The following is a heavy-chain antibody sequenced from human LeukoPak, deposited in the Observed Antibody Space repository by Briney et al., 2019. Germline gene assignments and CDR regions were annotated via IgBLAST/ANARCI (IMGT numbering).Heavy chain of an antibody. J-gene: IGHJ4*02. CDR2: IIPIFGTA. CDR1: RHTFISYY. CDR3: ARHVGYYYDSSGYGFFDY. Sequence: GASVKVSCKASRHTFISYYMHWVRQAPGQGLEWMGRIIPIFGTANYAQKFQGRVTITTDESTSTAYMELSSLRSEDTAVYYCARHVGYYYDSSGYGFFDYWGQGTLVTVSS. V-gene: IGHV1-69*05. D-gene: IGHD3-22*01.